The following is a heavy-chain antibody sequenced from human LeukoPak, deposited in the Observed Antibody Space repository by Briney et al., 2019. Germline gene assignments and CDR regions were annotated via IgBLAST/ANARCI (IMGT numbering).Heavy chain of an antibody. J-gene: IGHJ4*02. V-gene: IGHV4-61*02. D-gene: IGHD5-18*01. CDR2: IYTSGST. CDR3: AREIHAPGGYSYGYPAPDY. Sequence: SETLSLTCTVSGGSISSGSYYWSWIRQPAGKGLEWIGRIYTSGSTNYNPSLKSRVTISVDTSKNQFSLKLSSVTAADTAVYYCAREIHAPGGYSYGYPAPDYWGQGTLVTVSS. CDR1: GGSISSGSYY.